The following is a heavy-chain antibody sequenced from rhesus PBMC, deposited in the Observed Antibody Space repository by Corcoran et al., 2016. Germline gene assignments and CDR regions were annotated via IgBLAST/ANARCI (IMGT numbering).Heavy chain of an antibody. Sequence: QVQLQESGPGLVKPSETLSLTCAVSGGSISSSNWWSWIRQPPGKGLEWIGYISGSRGRPYSKPPLKDGVTIATDTSKNPFSLNLSSVTAADTAVYYCARIKGFKYSNCGSPTYGLDSWGQGVVVTVSS. CDR2: ISGSRGRP. CDR1: GGSISSSNW. V-gene: IGHV4-65*01. D-gene: IGHD4-23*01. J-gene: IGHJ6*01. CDR3: ARIKGFKYSNCGSPTYGLDS.